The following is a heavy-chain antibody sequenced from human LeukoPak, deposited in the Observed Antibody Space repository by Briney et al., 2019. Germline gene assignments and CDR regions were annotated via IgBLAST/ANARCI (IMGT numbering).Heavy chain of an antibody. Sequence: SETLSLTCTVSGGSISTSGYYWGWIRQPPGKGLEWIGSVYYRGSTYYNPSLKSRLIISVDTSKSQFSLKLSSVTAADTAVYYCARGDDYIRPRSLLLNWGQGTLVTVSS. D-gene: IGHD4-11*01. V-gene: IGHV4-39*01. CDR2: VYYRGST. CDR3: ARGDDYIRPRSLLLN. CDR1: GGSISTSGYY. J-gene: IGHJ4*02.